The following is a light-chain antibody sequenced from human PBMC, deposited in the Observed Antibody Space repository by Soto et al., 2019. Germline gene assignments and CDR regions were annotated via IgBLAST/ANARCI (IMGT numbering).Light chain of an antibody. V-gene: IGKV3-20*01. Sequence: EIVMTQSPATVSLSPGERSTLSFMSSQSVSSSYLAWYQQHPGQAPRLLIYGASSRATGIPDRFSGSGSGTDFSLTIRRLEPDDFAVYYCQKYGNFWTFGQGTKVDI. CDR2: GAS. CDR3: QKYGNFWT. CDR1: QSVSSSY. J-gene: IGKJ1*01.